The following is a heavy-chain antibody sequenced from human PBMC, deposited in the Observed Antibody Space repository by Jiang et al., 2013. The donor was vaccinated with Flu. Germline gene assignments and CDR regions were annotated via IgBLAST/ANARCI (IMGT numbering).Heavy chain of an antibody. CDR1: GFTFSSYA. CDR3: VKDSARGFVNLDY. Sequence: VQLLESGGGLVQPGGSLRLSCSASGFTFSSYAIHWVRQAPGKGLEYVSAISGNGGNTYYADSVKGRFTISRDNSKNTLYLQMNSLRAEDTAVYYCVKDSARGFVNLDYWGQGTLVTVSS. CDR2: ISGNGGNT. D-gene: IGHD5-12*01. J-gene: IGHJ4*02. V-gene: IGHV3-64D*06.